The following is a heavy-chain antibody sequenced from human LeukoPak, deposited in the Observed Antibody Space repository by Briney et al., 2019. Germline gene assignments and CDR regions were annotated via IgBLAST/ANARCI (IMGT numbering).Heavy chain of an antibody. V-gene: IGHV3-20*04. J-gene: IGHJ4*02. CDR2: INWSGGST. D-gene: IGHD3-22*01. CDR1: GFTFDDYG. CDR3: AREVEYYDSSGHDY. Sequence: PGGSLRLSXAASGFTFDDYGMSWVRQAPGKGLEWVSGINWSGGSTCYADSVKGRFTISRDNAKNSLYLQMNSLRAEDTALYYCAREVEYYDSSGHDYWGQGTLVTVSS.